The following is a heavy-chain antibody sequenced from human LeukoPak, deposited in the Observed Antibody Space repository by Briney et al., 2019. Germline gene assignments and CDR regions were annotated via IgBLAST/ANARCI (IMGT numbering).Heavy chain of an antibody. Sequence: SETLSLTCAVSSGSICNSYCSWARQPPGKGLEFIGYISTGGDINYNPSLRSRATMSINTPNNQLSLTLTSVTTADTAVYFCVRGPGRGYALEPWGQGSLVTVSS. J-gene: IGHJ5*02. CDR3: VRGPGRGYALEP. CDR2: ISTGGDI. D-gene: IGHD3-16*01. V-gene: IGHV4-4*08. CDR1: SGSICNSY.